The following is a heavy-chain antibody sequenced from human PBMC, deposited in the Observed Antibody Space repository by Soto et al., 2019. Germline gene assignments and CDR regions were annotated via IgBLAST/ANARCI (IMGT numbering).Heavy chain of an antibody. D-gene: IGHD3-10*01. V-gene: IGHV1-18*01. CDR2: VSASNGKT. J-gene: IGHJ5*02. CDR3: AREAFGVQASWFDP. Sequence: QIQLVQSGSEVRMPGASVKVSCKASGYIFTTYSITWVRQAPGQGLEWMGWVSASNGKTNYAQKFEDRVTMTTDTSTTTAYMELRSLRPDDTGVYYCAREAFGVQASWFDPWGQGTLVTVSS. CDR1: GYIFTTYS.